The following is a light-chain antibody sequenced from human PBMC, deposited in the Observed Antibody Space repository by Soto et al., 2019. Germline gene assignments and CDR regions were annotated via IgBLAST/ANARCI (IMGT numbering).Light chain of an antibody. CDR1: QSVTMW. CDR2: KTS. Sequence: DIHMTQSPSTLSASVGDRVTITCRASQSVTMWLAWYQQKPGKAPNLLIYKTSSLESGVPSRFSGSGSATEFTLTISSLQPDDFANYYCQHWTDYSWTFGQGTKVEVK. CDR3: QHWTDYSWT. J-gene: IGKJ1*01. V-gene: IGKV1-5*03.